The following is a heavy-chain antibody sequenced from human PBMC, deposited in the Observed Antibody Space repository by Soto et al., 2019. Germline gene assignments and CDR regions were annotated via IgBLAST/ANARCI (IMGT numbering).Heavy chain of an antibody. D-gene: IGHD3-9*01. CDR1: GFTFSNAW. J-gene: IGHJ3*02. CDR2: IKSKTDGGTT. Sequence: PGESQKISCAASGFTFSNAWMSWVRQAPGKGLEWVGRIKSKTDGGTTDYAAPVKGRFTISRDDSKNTLYLQMNSLKTEDTAVYYCTSRAPPLRYFDWLSDAFDIWGQGTMVTVSS. CDR3: TSRAPPLRYFDWLSDAFDI. V-gene: IGHV3-15*01.